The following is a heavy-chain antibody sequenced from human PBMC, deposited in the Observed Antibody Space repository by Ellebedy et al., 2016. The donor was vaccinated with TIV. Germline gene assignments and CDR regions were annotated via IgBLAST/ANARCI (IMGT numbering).Heavy chain of an antibody. V-gene: IGHV3-72*01. CDR1: GFTFSDHN. CDR3: ARAGSWTVTLDY. J-gene: IGHJ4*02. Sequence: GGSLRLXCAASGFTFSDHNMDWVRQAPGKGLEWVGRIRNKANIYTTEYAASVRGRFTISRDDSKNSVYLQMNSLRVEDTAVYYCARAGSWTVTLDYWGQGTLVTVSS. CDR2: IRNKANIYTT. D-gene: IGHD4-17*01.